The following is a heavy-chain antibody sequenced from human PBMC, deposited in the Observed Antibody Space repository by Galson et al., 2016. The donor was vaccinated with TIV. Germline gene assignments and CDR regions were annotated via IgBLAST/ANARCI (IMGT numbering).Heavy chain of an antibody. CDR2: FDPEVGRT. Sequence: SVKVSCKVSGYSLTEVVMPWVRQAPGKGLEWMGGFDPEVGRTIYAQKLQGRVTMTADTSTDTAYMELGSLRFEDTAVYYCATVAWFPGLSLDNWGQGTLVTVSS. V-gene: IGHV1-24*01. D-gene: IGHD3-22*01. CDR3: ATVAWFPGLSLDN. J-gene: IGHJ4*02. CDR1: GYSLTEVV.